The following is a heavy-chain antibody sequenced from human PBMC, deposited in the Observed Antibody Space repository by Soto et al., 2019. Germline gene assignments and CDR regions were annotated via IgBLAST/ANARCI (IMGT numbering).Heavy chain of an antibody. J-gene: IGHJ6*03. D-gene: IGHD3-3*01. Sequence: SVKVSCKASGFTFTSSAMQWVRQARGQRLEWKGWIVVGSGNTNYAQKFQERVTITRDMSTSTAYMELSILRSEDTAVYYCAADSGYYDFWSGYPRLEYYYYYMDVWGKGTTVTVSS. V-gene: IGHV1-58*02. CDR3: AADSGYYDFWSGYPRLEYYYYYMDV. CDR1: GFTFTSSA. CDR2: IVVGSGNT.